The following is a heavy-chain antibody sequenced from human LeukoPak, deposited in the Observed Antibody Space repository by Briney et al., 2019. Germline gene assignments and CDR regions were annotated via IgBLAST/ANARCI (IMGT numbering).Heavy chain of an antibody. D-gene: IGHD5-24*01. CDR2: ITGPADAT. Sequence: PGGSLRLSCAASGFSFNYYAMNWVRQVPGKGLEWVSDITGPADATTYADSVKGRFTISRDNSKNTVFLQMDSLRAEDTAVYYCAKDRASGDGYTSLDSWGQGTLVTASS. CDR3: AKDRASGDGYTSLDS. J-gene: IGHJ4*02. V-gene: IGHV3-23*01. CDR1: GFSFNYYA.